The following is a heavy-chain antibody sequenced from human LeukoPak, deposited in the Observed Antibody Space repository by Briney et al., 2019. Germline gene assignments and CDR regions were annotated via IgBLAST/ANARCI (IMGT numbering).Heavy chain of an antibody. V-gene: IGHV1-69*05. D-gene: IGHD2/OR15-2a*01. CDR3: ARNLKEYDYYYYYMDV. Sequence: SVKVSCKASGGTFSSYAISWVRQAPGQGLEWMGRVIPIFGTANYAQKFQGRVTITTDESTSTAYMELSSLRSEDTAVYYCARNLKEYDYYYYYMDVWGKGTTVTVSS. CDR2: VIPIFGTA. J-gene: IGHJ6*03. CDR1: GGTFSSYA.